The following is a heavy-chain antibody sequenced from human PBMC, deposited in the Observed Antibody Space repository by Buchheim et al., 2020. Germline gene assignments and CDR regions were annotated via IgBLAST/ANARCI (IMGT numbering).Heavy chain of an antibody. D-gene: IGHD2-2*02. CDR3: ERAGYYSSTSFYNHGIFYYYYYGLDV. Sequence: EVQLVESGGGLVQPGGSLRLSCAASGFTFSSYEMNWVRRAPGKGLEWVSYISSSGSTINYADSVKGRFTISRDDAKNSLYLQMNSLGAEETTVYYCERAGYYSSTSFYNHGIFYYYYYGLDVWGQGTT. J-gene: IGHJ6*02. CDR2: ISSSGSTI. CDR1: GFTFSSYE. V-gene: IGHV3-48*03.